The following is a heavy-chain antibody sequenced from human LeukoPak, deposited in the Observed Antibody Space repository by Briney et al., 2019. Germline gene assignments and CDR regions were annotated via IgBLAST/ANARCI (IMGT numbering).Heavy chain of an antibody. J-gene: IGHJ3*02. V-gene: IGHV1-2*02. Sequence: ASVKVSCKASGYTFTGYYMHWVRQAPGQGLEWMGWINPDSGGTNYAQKFQGRVTMTRDTSISTAYMELSRLRSDDTAVYYCAVGLLTGDAFDIWGQGTMVTVSS. D-gene: IGHD7-27*01. CDR3: AVGLLTGDAFDI. CDR1: GYTFTGYY. CDR2: INPDSGGT.